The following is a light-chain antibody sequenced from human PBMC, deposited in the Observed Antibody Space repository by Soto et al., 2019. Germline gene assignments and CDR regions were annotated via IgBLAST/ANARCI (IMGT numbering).Light chain of an antibody. CDR3: QHRSITPLT. V-gene: IGKV1-39*01. CDR2: ASS. J-gene: IGKJ5*01. Sequence: DLQMTQSPSSLSASVGDRVTITCRASQTISSYLNWYQQRPGTAPNLLIYASSSLQSGVPPRSNGRGSRTDIPLTIRSLQPEEFAAYYGQHRSITPLTSGQGTRLEIK. CDR1: QTISSY.